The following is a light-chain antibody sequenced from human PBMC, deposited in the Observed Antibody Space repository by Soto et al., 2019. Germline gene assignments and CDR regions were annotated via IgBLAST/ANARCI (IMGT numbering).Light chain of an antibody. V-gene: IGKV3-20*01. CDR1: QSVSSRY. CDR3: QQYGSSPWT. J-gene: IGKJ1*01. Sequence: EIVLTQSPGTLSLSPGERATLSCRASQSVSSRYFAWYQQKRGQAPRLLIYGASSRATGIPDRFSGSGSGTDFTLTISRLEPEDFAVYYCQQYGSSPWTFGQGTKVEIK. CDR2: GAS.